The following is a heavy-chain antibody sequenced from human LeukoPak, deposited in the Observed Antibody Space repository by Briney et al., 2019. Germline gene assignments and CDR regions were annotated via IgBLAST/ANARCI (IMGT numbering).Heavy chain of an antibody. D-gene: IGHD6-19*01. Sequence: GASVEVSCKASGYTFTSYGISWVRQAPGQGLEWMGWISTYNANTNYKQKFQGRVTMTTDTSTSTAYMELRSLRPEDTAVYYCARDLSSGWTGDYWGQGTQVIVSS. J-gene: IGHJ4*02. CDR3: ARDLSSGWTGDY. V-gene: IGHV1-18*01. CDR1: GYTFTSYG. CDR2: ISTYNANT.